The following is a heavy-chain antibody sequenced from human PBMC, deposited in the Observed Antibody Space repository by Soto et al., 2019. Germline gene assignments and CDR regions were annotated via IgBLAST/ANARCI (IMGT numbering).Heavy chain of an antibody. D-gene: IGHD5-18*01. V-gene: IGHV4-30-4*01. CDR1: GGSISSGNYC. Sequence: PSETLSLTCTVSGGSISSGNYCWCWIRQPPGKGLEWIGFIHYSGSSYYSPSLKSRVTISVDTAKNQFSLKLDSVTAADTAVYYCARDLDTATYFDYWGHGTLVTVSS. CDR2: IHYSGSS. CDR3: ARDLDTATYFDY. J-gene: IGHJ4*01.